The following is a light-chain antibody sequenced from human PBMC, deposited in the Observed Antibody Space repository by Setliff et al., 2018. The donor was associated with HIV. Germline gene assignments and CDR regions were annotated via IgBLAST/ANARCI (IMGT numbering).Light chain of an antibody. CDR3: AAWDDSLNGYV. CDR2: SDH. Sequence: QSALTQPPSASGTPGQRVTISCSGGSSNIGSNTVNWYQQLPGTAPKLLIYSDHQRPSGVPDRFSGSKSGTSASLAISGLQSEDEADYYCAAWDDSLNGYVFGTGTKV. V-gene: IGLV1-44*01. CDR1: SSNIGSNT. J-gene: IGLJ1*01.